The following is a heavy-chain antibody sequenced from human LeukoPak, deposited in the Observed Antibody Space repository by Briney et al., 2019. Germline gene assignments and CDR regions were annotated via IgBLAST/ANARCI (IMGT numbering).Heavy chain of an antibody. J-gene: IGHJ3*02. CDR3: AKAKDSSGNAFDI. D-gene: IGHD6-19*01. Sequence: GGSLRLSCAASGFTFSSYSMMWVRQAPGKGLEWVSYISSSSTTIHYANSVKGRFTISRDNAKNSVYLQMNSLRAEDTALYYCAKAKDSSGNAFDIWGQGTMVTVSS. CDR2: ISSSSTTI. CDR1: GFTFSSYS. V-gene: IGHV3-48*01.